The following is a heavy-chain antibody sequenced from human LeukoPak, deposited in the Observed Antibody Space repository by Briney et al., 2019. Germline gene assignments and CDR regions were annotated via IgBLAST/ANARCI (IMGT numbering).Heavy chain of an antibody. CDR3: AREFSWSGFFDY. D-gene: IGHD3-3*01. Sequence: SETLSLTCTVSGGSISSYFWSWIRQPPGKGLEWIGHIYDSGSTNYNPSLKSRVTISVDTSKNQFSLKLSSVTAADTAVYYCAREFSWSGFFDYWGQGTLVTVSS. CDR1: GGSISSYF. CDR2: IYDSGST. V-gene: IGHV4-59*01. J-gene: IGHJ4*02.